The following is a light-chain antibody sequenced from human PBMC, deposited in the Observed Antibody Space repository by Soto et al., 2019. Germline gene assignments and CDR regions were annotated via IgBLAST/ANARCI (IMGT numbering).Light chain of an antibody. CDR2: GAS. J-gene: IGKJ1*01. V-gene: IGKV3-15*01. CDR1: QSVSSN. CDR3: QQYNNWPGT. Sequence: EIVMTQSPATPSVSPGERATLSCRASQSVSSNLAWYQQKPGQAPRLLIYGASTRATGIPARFSGSGSGTEFTLTISSLQSEDFAVYYGQQYNNWPGTFGQGTKVEIK.